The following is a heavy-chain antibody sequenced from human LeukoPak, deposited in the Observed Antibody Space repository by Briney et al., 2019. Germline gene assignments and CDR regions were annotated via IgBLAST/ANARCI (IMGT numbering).Heavy chain of an antibody. J-gene: IGHJ4*02. CDR3: ARDRWTYTYYFDY. CDR1: GFTFSSFG. D-gene: IGHD5-12*01. CDR2: IWHDGSNK. Sequence: GGPLRLSCAASGFTFSSFGMHWVRQAPGKGLEWVAVIWHDGSNKDYADSVKGRLAISRDNSKNTLYLEKNSLRAEDTAVYYCARDRWTYTYYFDYWGQGTLVTVSS. V-gene: IGHV3-33*01.